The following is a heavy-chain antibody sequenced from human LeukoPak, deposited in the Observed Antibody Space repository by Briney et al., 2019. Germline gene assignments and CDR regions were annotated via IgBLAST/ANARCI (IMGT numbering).Heavy chain of an antibody. J-gene: IGHJ4*02. D-gene: IGHD3-10*01. CDR2: ISGSGGST. CDR1: GFTFSSYA. V-gene: IGHV3-23*01. CDR3: AKDGSGSSKGDY. Sequence: LAGGSLRLSCAASGFTFSSYAMSWVRQAPGKGLEWVSAISGSGGSTYYADSVKGRFTISRDNSKNTLYLQMNSLRAEDTAVYYCAKDGSGSSKGDYWGQGTLVTVSS.